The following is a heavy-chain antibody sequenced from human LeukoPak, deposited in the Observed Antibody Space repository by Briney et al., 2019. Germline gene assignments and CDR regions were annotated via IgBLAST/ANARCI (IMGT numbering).Heavy chain of an antibody. CDR1: GGSISSYY. Sequence: SETLSLTCTVAGGSISSYYWSWIRQPPGKGLEWIGYIYYIGSTNYDPSLKSRVTMSVDTSKNQFSLNLTSVTAADTAVYYCARQFSTGSRYYFDYWGPGTLVTVSS. CDR2: IYYIGST. D-gene: IGHD3-22*01. V-gene: IGHV4-59*08. CDR3: ARQFSTGSRYYFDY. J-gene: IGHJ4*02.